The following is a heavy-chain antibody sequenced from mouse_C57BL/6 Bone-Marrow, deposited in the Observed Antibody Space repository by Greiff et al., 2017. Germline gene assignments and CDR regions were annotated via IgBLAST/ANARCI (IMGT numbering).Heavy chain of an antibody. CDR2: ISSGGSYT. CDR1: GFTFSSYG. J-gene: IGHJ3*01. CDR3: ARQDYCGSSYSWFAY. Sequence: EVKLMESGGDLVKPGGSVKLSCAASGFTFSSYGMYWVRQTPDKRLEWVATISSGGSYTYYPDSLKGRFTISRDNAKNTLYLQMSSLKSEDTAMYYCARQDYCGSSYSWFAYWGQGTLVTVSA. V-gene: IGHV5-6*01. D-gene: IGHD1-1*01.